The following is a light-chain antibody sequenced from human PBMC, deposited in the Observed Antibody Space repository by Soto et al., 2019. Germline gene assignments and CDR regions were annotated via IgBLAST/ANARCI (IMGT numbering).Light chain of an antibody. Sequence: DIVLTQSPGTLSLSLGERATLSCRASQSVPGNYLAWLQQRPGQAPRLLIHRASSRATGIPDRFSGSGSGTDFTLTITRLEPEDFAVDYCQQYTSPPWTLGQGTKVEIK. CDR1: QSVPGNY. CDR2: RAS. V-gene: IGKV3-20*01. CDR3: QQYTSPPWT. J-gene: IGKJ1*01.